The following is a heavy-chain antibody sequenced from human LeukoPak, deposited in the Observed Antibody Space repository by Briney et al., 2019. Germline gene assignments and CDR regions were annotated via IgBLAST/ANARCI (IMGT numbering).Heavy chain of an antibody. CDR3: ARDLQYLLLMGEIDY. CDR2: ISYDGSNK. CDR1: GFSFSTYA. D-gene: IGHD2-2*01. J-gene: IGHJ4*02. Sequence: PGGSLRLSCAASGFSFSTYAMHWVRQAPGKGLEWVALISYDGSNKYYAHSVKGRFTISRDNSKNTLYLQMHSLRADDTAVYYCARDLQYLLLMGEIDYWGQGTLVTVSS. V-gene: IGHV3-30*04.